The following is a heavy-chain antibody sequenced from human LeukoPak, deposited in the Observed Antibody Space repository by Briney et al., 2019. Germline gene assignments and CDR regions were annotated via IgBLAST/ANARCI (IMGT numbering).Heavy chain of an antibody. D-gene: IGHD6-6*01. V-gene: IGHV3-30*02. CDR2: IRYDGSNK. Sequence: GGSLRLSCAASGFTFSNYAMHWVRQAPGKGLERVTFIRYDGSNKYYAESVKGRFTISRDNSKNTLYLQMSSLRAEDTAVYYCAKATHSSSSGIVDYWGQGTLVTVSS. J-gene: IGHJ4*02. CDR1: GFTFSNYA. CDR3: AKATHSSSSGIVDY.